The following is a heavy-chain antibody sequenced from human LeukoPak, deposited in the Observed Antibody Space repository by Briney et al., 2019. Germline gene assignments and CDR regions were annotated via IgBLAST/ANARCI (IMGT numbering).Heavy chain of an antibody. CDR3: ARLIEYCSSTSCYPT. V-gene: IGHV4-39*01. CDR1: GGSISSSSYY. D-gene: IGHD2-2*01. J-gene: IGHJ5*02. CDR2: IYYSGST. Sequence: PSETLSLTCTVSGGSISSSSYYWGWIHQPPGKGLEWIGSIYYSGSTYYNPSLKSRVTISVDTSKNQFSLKLSSVTAADTAVYYCARLIEYCSSTSCYPTWGQGTLVTVSS.